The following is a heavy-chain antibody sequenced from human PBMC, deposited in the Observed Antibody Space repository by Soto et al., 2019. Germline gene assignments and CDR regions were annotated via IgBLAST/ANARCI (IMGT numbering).Heavy chain of an antibody. CDR2: INESGGTT. D-gene: IGHD3-3*01. J-gene: IGHJ6*02. CDR3: VKDRATIFGVIWKYGMDV. CDR1: GFKFRSYG. V-gene: IGHV3-23*01. Sequence: EEQLLESGGGLVEPGGSLRLSCVASGFKFRSYGMAWVRQAPGKGLEWVSDINESGGTTNYADSVRGRFAISRDNSRNTLDLLMNGLRPEDTAVYYCVKDRATIFGVIWKYGMDVWGQGTTVYVSS.